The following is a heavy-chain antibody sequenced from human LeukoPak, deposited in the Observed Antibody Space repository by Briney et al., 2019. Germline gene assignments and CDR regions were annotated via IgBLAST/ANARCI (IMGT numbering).Heavy chain of an antibody. CDR2: IYYSGGT. V-gene: IGHV4-59*01. Sequence: SETLSLTCTVSGGSISSYYWSWIRQPPGKGLEWIGYIYYSGGTNYNPSLKSRVTISVDTSKNQFSLKLSSVTAADTAVYYCARERWLQDWKEDGMDVWGQGTTVTVSS. D-gene: IGHD5-24*01. CDR1: GGSISSYY. J-gene: IGHJ6*02. CDR3: ARERWLQDWKEDGMDV.